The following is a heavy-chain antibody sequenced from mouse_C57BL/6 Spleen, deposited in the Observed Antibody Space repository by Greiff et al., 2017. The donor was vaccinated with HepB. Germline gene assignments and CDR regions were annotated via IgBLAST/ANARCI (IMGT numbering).Heavy chain of an antibody. D-gene: IGHD1-1*01. CDR2: IHPNSGST. J-gene: IGHJ1*03. CDR1: GYTFTSYW. CDR3: AREPTVVATEWYFDV. Sequence: QVQLQQPGAELVKPGASVKLSCKASGYTFTSYWMHWVKQRPGQGLEWIGMIHPNSGSTNYNEKFKSKATLTVDKSSRTAYMQLSSLTSEDSAVYYCAREPTVVATEWYFDVWGTGTTVTVSS. V-gene: IGHV1-64*01.